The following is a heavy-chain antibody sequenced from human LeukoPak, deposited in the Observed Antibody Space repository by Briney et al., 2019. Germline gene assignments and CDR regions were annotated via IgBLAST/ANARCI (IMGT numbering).Heavy chain of an antibody. J-gene: IGHJ4*02. CDR3: AKDREEWELHYFDY. V-gene: IGHV3-23*01. CDR1: GFTFSSYA. D-gene: IGHD1-26*01. Sequence: GGSLRLSCAASGFTFSSYAMSWVRQAPGKGLEWVSAISGSGGSTCYADSVKGRFTISRDNSKNTLYLQMNSLRAEDTAVYYCAKDREEWELHYFDYWGQGTLVTVSS. CDR2: ISGSGGST.